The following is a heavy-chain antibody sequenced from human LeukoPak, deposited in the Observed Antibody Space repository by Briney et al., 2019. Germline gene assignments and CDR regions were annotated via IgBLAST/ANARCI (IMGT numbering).Heavy chain of an antibody. J-gene: IGHJ4*02. CDR1: GYTFTSYA. V-gene: IGHV7-4-1*02. Sequence: ASVTVSCKASGYTFTSYAMNWVRQAPGQGLEWMGWINTNTGNPTSAQGFTGRFVFSLDTSVSTAYLQISSLKAEDTAVYYCARVGSSGWYNGVYWGQGTLVTLSS. CDR3: ARVGSSGWYNGVY. D-gene: IGHD6-19*01. CDR2: INTNTGNP.